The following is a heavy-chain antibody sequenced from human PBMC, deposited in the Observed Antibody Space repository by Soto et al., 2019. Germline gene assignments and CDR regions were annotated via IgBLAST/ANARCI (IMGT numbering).Heavy chain of an antibody. CDR2: INTYNGNT. CDR3: ARLYDFWSGYYDY. D-gene: IGHD3-3*01. J-gene: IGHJ4*02. Sequence: GASVKVSCKASDYTFSNYAISWVRQAPGQGLEWMGWINTYNGNTNYAQKFQGRVTMTRDTSISTAYMEPSRLRSDDTAVYYCARLYDFWSGYYDYWGQGTLVTVSS. V-gene: IGHV1-18*01. CDR1: DYTFSNYA.